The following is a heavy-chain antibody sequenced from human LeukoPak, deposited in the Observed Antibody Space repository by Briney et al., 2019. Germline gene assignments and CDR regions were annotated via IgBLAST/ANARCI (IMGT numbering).Heavy chain of an antibody. CDR3: AREMATITYAFDI. D-gene: IGHD5-24*01. CDR1: GGSFSGYY. CDR2: ISETGGTR. Sequence: ETLSLTCAVYGGSFSGYYWSWVRQAPGKGLEWVSAISETGGTRNHVDSVKGRFTISRDTSKNTLYLQMSSLRAEDTALYYCAREMATITYAFDIWGQGTMVTVSS. V-gene: IGHV3-23*01. J-gene: IGHJ3*02.